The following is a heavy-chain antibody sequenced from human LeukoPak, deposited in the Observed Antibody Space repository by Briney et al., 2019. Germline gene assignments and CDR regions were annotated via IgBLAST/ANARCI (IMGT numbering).Heavy chain of an antibody. D-gene: IGHD2-15*01. CDR1: GGSFSGYY. CDR2: INHSGST. V-gene: IGHV4-34*01. CDR3: AATLDIVEVVAAITDAFDI. J-gene: IGHJ3*02. Sequence: PSGTLSLTCAVYGGSFSGYYWSWIRQPPGKGLEWIGEINHSGSTNYNPSLKSRVTISVDTSKNQFSLKLSSVTAADTAVYYCAATLDIVEVVAAITDAFDIWGQGTMVTVSS.